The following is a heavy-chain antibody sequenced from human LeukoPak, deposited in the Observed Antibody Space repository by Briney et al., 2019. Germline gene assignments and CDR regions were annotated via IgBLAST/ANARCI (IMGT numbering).Heavy chain of an antibody. CDR1: GFTFDDYA. Sequence: GGSLRLSCAASGFTFDDYAMHWVRQAPGKGLEWVSGISWNSGSIGYADSVKGRFTIPRDNAKNSLYLQMNSLRAEDTALYYCANGRGGSGSPWFDPWGQGTLATVSS. V-gene: IGHV3-9*01. D-gene: IGHD3-10*01. J-gene: IGHJ5*02. CDR2: ISWNSGSI. CDR3: ANGRGGSGSPWFDP.